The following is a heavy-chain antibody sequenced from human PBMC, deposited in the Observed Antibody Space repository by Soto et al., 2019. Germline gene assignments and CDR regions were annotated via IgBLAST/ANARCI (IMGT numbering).Heavy chain of an antibody. Sequence: SVTLSLTCTVSGGSISSYYWSWIRQPPGKGLEWIGYIYYSGSTNYNPSLKSRVTISVDTSKNQFSLKLSSVTAADTAVYYCARTRDFWSGSMYYYYYYMDVWGKGTTVTVSS. V-gene: IGHV4-59*08. CDR3: ARTRDFWSGSMYYYYYYMDV. CDR1: GGSISSYY. J-gene: IGHJ6*03. D-gene: IGHD3-3*01. CDR2: IYYSGST.